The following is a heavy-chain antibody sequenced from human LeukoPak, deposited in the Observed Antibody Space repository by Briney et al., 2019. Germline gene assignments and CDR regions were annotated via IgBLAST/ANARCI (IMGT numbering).Heavy chain of an antibody. CDR1: GFTFSSYA. J-gene: IGHJ5*02. CDR3: AKAQATAGSNWFDP. D-gene: IGHD6-13*01. CDR2: VTGSGGST. V-gene: IGHV3-23*01. Sequence: GGSLRLSCEDSGFTFSSYAISWVLQAPGKGLEWISAVTGSGGSTYYADSVKGRFTISRDNSKNTLYLQMNSLRAEDTAVYYCAKAQATAGSNWFDPWGQGTLVTVSS.